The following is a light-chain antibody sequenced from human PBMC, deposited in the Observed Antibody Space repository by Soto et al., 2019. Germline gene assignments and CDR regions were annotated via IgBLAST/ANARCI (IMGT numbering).Light chain of an antibody. CDR3: CSYAGSYTFYV. J-gene: IGLJ1*01. CDR2: DVS. Sequence: QSALTQPRSVSGSPGQSVTISCTGTSSDVGGYNYVSWYQQHPGKAPKLMIYDVSKRPSGVPDRFSGSKSGNTASLTIYGLQAEDEADYYCCSYAGSYTFYVFGTGTQLTVL. V-gene: IGLV2-11*01. CDR1: SSDVGGYNY.